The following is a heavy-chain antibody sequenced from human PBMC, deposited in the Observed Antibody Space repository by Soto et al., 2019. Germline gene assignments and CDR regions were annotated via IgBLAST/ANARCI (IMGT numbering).Heavy chain of an antibody. D-gene: IGHD3-10*01. CDR3: ARDIRGAN. Sequence: QVQLVESGGGLVKPVGSLRLSCTDSGFTFTDHYMTWIRPAPGKGLEWVSYINSGGSNIYYADAVRGRFTISRDNAKNSVYLQMSSLRAEYTARADCARDIRGANWGQGTLVIVSS. CDR2: INSGGSNI. J-gene: IGHJ4*02. CDR1: GFTFTDHY. V-gene: IGHV3-11*01.